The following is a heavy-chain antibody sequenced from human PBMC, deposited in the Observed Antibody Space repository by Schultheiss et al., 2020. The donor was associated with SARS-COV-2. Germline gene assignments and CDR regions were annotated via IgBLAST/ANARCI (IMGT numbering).Heavy chain of an antibody. CDR3: ARGSPVGQCTTVKCSLDF. Sequence: ASVKVSCKASGYIFTGYYIHWLRQAPGQGLEWMGRINPNSAYTNYAKKFQGRVTITRDTSISAAYMELSSLSSDDTAVYYCARGSPVGQCTTVKCSLDFWGQGTLVTVSS. J-gene: IGHJ4*02. CDR2: INPNSAYT. V-gene: IGHV1-2*06. CDR1: GYIFTGYY. D-gene: IGHD2-8*01.